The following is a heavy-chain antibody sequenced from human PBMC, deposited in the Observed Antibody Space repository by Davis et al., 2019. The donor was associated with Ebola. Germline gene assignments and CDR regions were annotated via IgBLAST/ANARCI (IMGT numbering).Heavy chain of an antibody. Sequence: GGSLRLSCAASGFTFDDYAMHWVRQAPGKGLEWVSGISWNSGSIGYADSVKGRFTISRDNAKNSLYLQMNSLRAEDTAVYYCANLRGVDYWGQGTLVTVSS. D-gene: IGHD1-26*01. CDR1: GFTFDDYA. CDR3: ANLRGVDY. J-gene: IGHJ4*02. CDR2: ISWNSGSI. V-gene: IGHV3-9*01.